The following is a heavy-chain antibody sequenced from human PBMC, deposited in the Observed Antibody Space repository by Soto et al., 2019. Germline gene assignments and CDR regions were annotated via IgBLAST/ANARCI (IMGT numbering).Heavy chain of an antibody. CDR1: GSSISSGYY. CDR2: IYHSGKT. D-gene: IGHD3-22*01. CDR3: ARDKRVTMIGGWFDP. J-gene: IGHJ5*02. Sequence: PSETLSLTCVVSGSSISSGYYWAWVRQPPGKELEWIGSIYHSGKTYYKPSLRSRVTVSVDTSKNQFSMKLISVTAADTAVYYCARDKRVTMIGGWFDPWGQGTLVTVSS. V-gene: IGHV4-38-2*02.